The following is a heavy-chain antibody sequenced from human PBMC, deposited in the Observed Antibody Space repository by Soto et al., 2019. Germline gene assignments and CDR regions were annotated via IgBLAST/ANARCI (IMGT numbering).Heavy chain of an antibody. Sequence: PXESLKISFKGSGDSFTNYWITWVRQMPGKGLECMGRIDPSDSYTNYSPSFQGHVTTSADKSINTAYLQWSSLKASDTAMYYCARHRIAATGLDYWGQGTLVTVSS. CDR1: GDSFTNYW. J-gene: IGHJ4*02. V-gene: IGHV5-10-1*01. CDR3: ARHRIAATGLDY. D-gene: IGHD6-13*01. CDR2: IDPSDSYT.